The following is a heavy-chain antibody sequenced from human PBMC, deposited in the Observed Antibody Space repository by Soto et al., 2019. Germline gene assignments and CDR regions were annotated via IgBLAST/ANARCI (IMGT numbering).Heavy chain of an antibody. CDR1: GYSISSGYY. CDR2: IYHSGST. Sequence: SETLSLTCAVSGYSISSGYYWGWIRQPPGKGLEWIGSIYHSGSTYYNPSLKSRVTISVDTSKNQFSLKLSSVTAADTAVYYCARVEWELLNWFDPWGQGTLVTSPQ. D-gene: IGHD1-26*01. V-gene: IGHV4-38-2*01. J-gene: IGHJ5*02. CDR3: ARVEWELLNWFDP.